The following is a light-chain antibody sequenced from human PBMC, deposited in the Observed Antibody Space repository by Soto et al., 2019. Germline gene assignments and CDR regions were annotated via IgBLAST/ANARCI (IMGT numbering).Light chain of an antibody. J-gene: IGLJ2*01. Sequence: QSALTQPPSASGSPGQSVTISCTGTSSDVGGYNYVSWYQQNPGKAPKLMIYDVSKRPSGVSDRFSGSKSANTASLIISGLQAEDEADYYCCSYAGNTLVVFGGGTTLTVL. V-gene: IGLV2-11*01. CDR1: SSDVGGYNY. CDR3: CSYAGNTLVV. CDR2: DVS.